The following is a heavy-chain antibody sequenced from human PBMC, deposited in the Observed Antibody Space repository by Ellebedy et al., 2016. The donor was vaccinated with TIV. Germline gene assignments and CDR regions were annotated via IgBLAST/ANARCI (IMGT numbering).Heavy chain of an antibody. V-gene: IGHV1-8*03. Sequence: AASVKVSCKASGYTFTSYDINWVRQATGQGLEWMGWMNPNSGNTGYAQKFQGRVTITRNTSISTAYMELSSLRSEDTAVYYCATSSGTSEPNFDYWGQGTLVTVSS. CDR2: MNPNSGNT. D-gene: IGHD1-1*01. J-gene: IGHJ4*02. CDR3: ATSSGTSEPNFDY. CDR1: GYTFTSYD.